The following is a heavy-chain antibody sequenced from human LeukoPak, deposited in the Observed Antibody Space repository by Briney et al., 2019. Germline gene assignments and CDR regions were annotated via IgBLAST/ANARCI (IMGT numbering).Heavy chain of an antibody. J-gene: IGHJ6*03. CDR1: GFTFSSYG. CDR3: AKRGGTTVTTSNFHMDV. CDR2: IGYDGSNK. Sequence: GGSLRLSCAASGFTFSSYGMHWVRQAAGKGLEWVAFIGYDGSNKYTADSARGRFTLSRDNSKDTLYLQMNSLRAEDTAVYYCAKRGGTTVTTSNFHMDVWGKGTTVTVSS. V-gene: IGHV3-30*02. D-gene: IGHD4-17*01.